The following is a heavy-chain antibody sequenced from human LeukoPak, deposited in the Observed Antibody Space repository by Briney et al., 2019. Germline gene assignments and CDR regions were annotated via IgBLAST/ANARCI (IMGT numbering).Heavy chain of an antibody. CDR3: AREAFTAAGTSGWFDP. D-gene: IGHD6-13*01. V-gene: IGHV4-59*01. CDR1: GGSISSYY. CDR2: IYYSGST. Sequence: PSETLSLTCTVSGGSISSYYWSWIRQPPGKGLEWIGYIYYSGSTNYNPSLKSRVTISVDTSKNQFSLKLSSVTAADTAVYYCAREAFTAAGTSGWFDPWGQGTLVTVSS. J-gene: IGHJ5*02.